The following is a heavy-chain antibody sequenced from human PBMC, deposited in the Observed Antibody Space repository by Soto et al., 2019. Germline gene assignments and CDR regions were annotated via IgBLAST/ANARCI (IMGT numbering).Heavy chain of an antibody. V-gene: IGHV3-53*01. CDR3: APKSGDRHGYYYYGMDV. CDR2: IYSGGST. CDR1: GFTVSSNY. D-gene: IGHD3-10*01. J-gene: IGHJ6*02. Sequence: EVQLVESGGGLIQPGGSLRLSCAASGFTVSSNYMSWVRQAPGKGLEWVSVIYSGGSTYYADSVKGRFTISRDNSKNTLYLQMNSLRAEDTAVYYCAPKSGDRHGYYYYGMDVWGQGTTVTVSS.